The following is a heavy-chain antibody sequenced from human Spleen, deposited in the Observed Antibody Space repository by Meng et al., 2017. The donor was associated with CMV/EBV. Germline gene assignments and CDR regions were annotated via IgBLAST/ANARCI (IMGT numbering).Heavy chain of an antibody. CDR1: RFPFSSYP. J-gene: IGHJ4*02. D-gene: IGHD3-22*01. Sequence: SRFPFSSYPMHWVRQAPGKGLEWVALISHDGSNKYCADSVKGRFTISRDNSNNTLYLQMNSLRAEDTAVYYCARVDYYDSSGSGFDYWGQGTLVTVSS. CDR2: ISHDGSNK. CDR3: ARVDYYDSSGSGFDY. V-gene: IGHV3-30*04.